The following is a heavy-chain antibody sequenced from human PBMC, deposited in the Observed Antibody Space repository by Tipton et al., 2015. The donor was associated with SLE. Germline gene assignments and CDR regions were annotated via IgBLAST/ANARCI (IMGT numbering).Heavy chain of an antibody. CDR3: ARGDYDYIWGSYRYEAFDI. CDR2: IYYSGST. Sequence: TLSLTCTVSGGSLSSSSYYWGWIRPPPGKGLEWIGCIYYSGSTNYNPSLKSRVTMSVDTSKNQFSLKLSSVTAADTAVYYWARGDYDYIWGSYRYEAFDIWGQGTMVTVSA. V-gene: IGHV4-39*07. J-gene: IGHJ3*02. D-gene: IGHD3-16*02. CDR1: GGSLSSSSYY.